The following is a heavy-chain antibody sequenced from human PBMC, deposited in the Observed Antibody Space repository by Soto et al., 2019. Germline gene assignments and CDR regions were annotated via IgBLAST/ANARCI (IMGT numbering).Heavy chain of an antibody. CDR1: GYSVNSSDYY. D-gene: IGHD2-15*01. J-gene: IGHJ6*02. CDR2: MLYSGLT. V-gene: IGHV4-39*01. CDR3: APLSVSLSGPYGIHV. Sequence: SETLSLTCSVSGYSVNSSDYYWAWIRQPPGKGLEWIGSMLYSGLTYYNPSLKSRVTLSVDTSKNQFSVRLNSVTASDTAVYYCAPLSVSLSGPYGIHVWGQGTTVTSP.